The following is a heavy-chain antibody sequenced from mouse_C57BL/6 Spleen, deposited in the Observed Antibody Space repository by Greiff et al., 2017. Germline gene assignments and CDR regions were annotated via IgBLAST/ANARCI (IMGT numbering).Heavy chain of an antibody. Sequence: EVMLVESGGGLVKPGGSLKLSCAASGFTFSSYTMSWVRQTPEKRLEWVATISGGGGNTYYPDSVKGRFTISRDNAKNTLYLQMSSLRSEDTALYYCARHDRYHWYFDVWGTGTTVTVSS. J-gene: IGHJ1*03. CDR1: GFTFSSYT. D-gene: IGHD1-1*01. V-gene: IGHV5-9*01. CDR2: ISGGGGNT. CDR3: ARHDRYHWYFDV.